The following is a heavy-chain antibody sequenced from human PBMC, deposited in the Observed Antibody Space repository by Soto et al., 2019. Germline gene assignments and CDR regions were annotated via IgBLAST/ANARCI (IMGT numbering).Heavy chain of an antibody. D-gene: IGHD3-3*02. CDR3: AREELFGSGFAYFDY. J-gene: IGHJ4*02. V-gene: IGHV4-39*02. CDR1: GGSISSSSYY. Sequence: PSETLSLTCTVSGGSISSSSYYWGWIRQPPGKGLEWIGSIYYSGSTYYNPSLKSRVTISVDTSKNQFSLKLSSVTAADTAVYYCAREELFGSGFAYFDYWGQGTLVTVSS. CDR2: IYYSGST.